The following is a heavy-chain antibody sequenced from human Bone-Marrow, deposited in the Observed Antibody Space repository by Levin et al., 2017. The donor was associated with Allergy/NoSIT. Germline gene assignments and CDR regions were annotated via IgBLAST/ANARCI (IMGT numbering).Heavy chain of an antibody. Sequence: ASVKVSCKASGYTFTSYAMHWVRQAPGQRLEWMGWINAGNGNTKYSQKFQGRVTITRDTSASTAYMELSSLRSEDTAVYYCAVEERYSSSWHGSSAFDIWGQGTMVTVSS. D-gene: IGHD6-13*01. CDR1: GYTFTSYA. V-gene: IGHV1-3*01. CDR2: INAGNGNT. J-gene: IGHJ3*02. CDR3: AVEERYSSSWHGSSAFDI.